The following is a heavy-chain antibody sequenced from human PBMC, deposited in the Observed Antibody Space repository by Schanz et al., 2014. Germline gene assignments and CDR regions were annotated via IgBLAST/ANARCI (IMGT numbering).Heavy chain of an antibody. V-gene: IGHV3-74*01. CDR1: GFTFSDFG. D-gene: IGHD4-17*01. CDR2: TSNDGSFT. CDR3: VRDTDYHFDY. J-gene: IGHJ4*02. Sequence: EQLVESGGGVVQPGRSLRLSCAASGFTFSDFGMHWVRQTPVKGLEWVSRTSNDGSFTTFADSVKGRFTISRDNAKNTLYLQMNSLRAEDTAVYYCVRDTDYHFDYWGQGTLVTVSS.